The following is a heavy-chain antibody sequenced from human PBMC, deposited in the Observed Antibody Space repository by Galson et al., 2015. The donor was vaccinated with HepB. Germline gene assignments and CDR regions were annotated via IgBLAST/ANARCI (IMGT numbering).Heavy chain of an antibody. D-gene: IGHD6-19*01. Sequence: SVKVSCKASGGTFSSYTITWVRQAPGQGLEWMGGILPIFGTPNYAQNFQGRVTITADESTSTVYMELSSLRSEDTAVYYCAKDRRSGWSYFDSWGQGTLVTVSS. CDR2: ILPIFGTP. CDR1: GGTFSSYT. V-gene: IGHV1-69*13. J-gene: IGHJ4*02. CDR3: AKDRRSGWSYFDS.